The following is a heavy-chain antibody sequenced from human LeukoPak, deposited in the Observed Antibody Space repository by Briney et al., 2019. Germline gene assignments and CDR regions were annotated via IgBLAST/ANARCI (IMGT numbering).Heavy chain of an antibody. CDR1: GGSIRNNNYY. CDR2: IYHSGRT. V-gene: IGHV4-39*01. CDR3: ARLLSYDILTDNYYKYYMDV. Sequence: SETLSLTCTASGGSIRNNNYYWGWIRQTPGKGLEWIGGIYHSGRTYYNPSLKSRVTMSVDSSNQQIALKVRSVTAADTAVYYCARLLSYDILTDNYYKYYMDVWGKGATVTVSS. J-gene: IGHJ6*03. D-gene: IGHD3-9*01.